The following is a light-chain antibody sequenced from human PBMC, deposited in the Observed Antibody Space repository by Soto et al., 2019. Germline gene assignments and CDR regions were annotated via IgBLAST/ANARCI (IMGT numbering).Light chain of an antibody. V-gene: IGKV1-39*01. CDR1: QSIVTY. Sequence: DIQVTQSPSTLSASEGDRVTITCRASQSIVTYLNWYLQKPGKAPKLLIYASSNLQSGVPSRFSGSGSGTDYTLTISSLQPEDVATYFCQQSYSTPPWTFGQGTKVDIK. J-gene: IGKJ1*01. CDR2: ASS. CDR3: QQSYSTPPWT.